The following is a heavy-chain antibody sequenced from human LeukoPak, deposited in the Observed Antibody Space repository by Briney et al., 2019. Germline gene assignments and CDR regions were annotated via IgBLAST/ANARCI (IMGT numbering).Heavy chain of an antibody. J-gene: IGHJ4*02. V-gene: IGHV3-30*02. Sequence: GGSLRLSCAASGFTFSSYGMHWVRQAPGKGLEWVAFIRYDGNNKYYADSVKGRFIISRDNSKDTLYLQMSSLRPEDTAVYCCAVPPNGVPVAIPPVDSWGQGTLVIVSS. D-gene: IGHD2-2*02. CDR2: IRYDGNNK. CDR1: GFTFSSYG. CDR3: AVPPNGVPVAIPPVDS.